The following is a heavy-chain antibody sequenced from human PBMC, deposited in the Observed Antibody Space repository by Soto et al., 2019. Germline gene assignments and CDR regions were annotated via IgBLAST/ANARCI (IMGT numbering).Heavy chain of an antibody. CDR1: GGSFSGYY. CDR3: ARSRGRFGYYFDY. J-gene: IGHJ4*02. Sequence: SETLFLTCAVYGGSFSGYYWSWIRQPPGKGLEWIGEINHSGSTNYNPSLKSRVTISVDTSKNQFSLKLSSVTAADTAVYYCARSRGRFGYYFDYWGQGTLVTVSS. D-gene: IGHD3-10*01. V-gene: IGHV4-34*01. CDR2: INHSGST.